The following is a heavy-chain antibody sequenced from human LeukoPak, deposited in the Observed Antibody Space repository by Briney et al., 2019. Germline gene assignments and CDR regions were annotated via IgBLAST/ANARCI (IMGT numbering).Heavy chain of an antibody. D-gene: IGHD3-22*01. CDR1: GGSISSYY. CDR2: IYDSGST. CDR3: ARFTDSYYYDSSASA. Sequence: SETLSLTCTVSGGSISSYYWSWIRQPPGKGLELIGYIYDSGSTNYNPSHKSRVTISVDTSENQLSLRLSSVTAADTAVYYCARFTDSYYYDSSASAWGQGTLVTVSS. V-gene: IGHV4-59*08. J-gene: IGHJ5*02.